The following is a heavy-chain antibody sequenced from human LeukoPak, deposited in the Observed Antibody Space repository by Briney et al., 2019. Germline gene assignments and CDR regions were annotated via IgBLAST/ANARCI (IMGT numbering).Heavy chain of an antibody. D-gene: IGHD2-2*01. CDR2: IYPNSGGT. CDR3: ARGTYCSSTSCYPLFDY. V-gene: IGHV1-2*02. CDR1: GYTFTSYG. Sequence: SSVKVSCKASGYTFTSYGISWVRQAPGQGLEWMGWIYPNSGGTNYAQKFQGRVTMTRDTSISTAYMELSRLRSDDTAVYYCARGTYCSSTSCYPLFDYWGQGTLVTVSS. J-gene: IGHJ4*02.